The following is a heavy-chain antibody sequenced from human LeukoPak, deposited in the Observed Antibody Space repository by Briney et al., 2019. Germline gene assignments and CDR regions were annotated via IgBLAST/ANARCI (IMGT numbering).Heavy chain of an antibody. J-gene: IGHJ3*02. CDR3: ARGAWGGAFDI. V-gene: IGHV3-21*01. D-gene: IGHD3-16*01. CDR1: GFTFSSYS. CDR2: ISSSSSYI. Sequence: GGSLRLSCAASGFTFSSYSMNWVRQAPGKGLEWVSSISSSSSYIYYADSVKGPFTTSTDNAKNSLYLQMNSLTAEDAAVYYCARGAWGGAFDIWGQGTMVTVSS.